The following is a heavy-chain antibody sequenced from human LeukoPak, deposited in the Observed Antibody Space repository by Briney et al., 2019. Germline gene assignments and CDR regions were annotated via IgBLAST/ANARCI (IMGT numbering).Heavy chain of an antibody. D-gene: IGHD6-13*01. J-gene: IGHJ4*02. CDR3: ARDTDSSSFGY. V-gene: IGHV4-30-2*01. CDR1: GGSISSGGYY. CDR2: IYHSGST. Sequence: SETLSLTCTVSGGSISSGGYYWSWIRQPPGKGLEWIGYIYHSGSTYYNPSLKSRVTISVDRSKNQFSLKLSSVTAADTVVYYCARDTDSSSFGYWGQGTLVTVSS.